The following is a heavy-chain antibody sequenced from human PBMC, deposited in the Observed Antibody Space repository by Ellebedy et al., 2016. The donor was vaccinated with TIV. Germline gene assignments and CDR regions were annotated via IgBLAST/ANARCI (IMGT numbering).Heavy chain of an antibody. CDR1: GFTFSSYA. V-gene: IGHV3-23*01. CDR3: AKEEWCISPSCHQTVGWFDS. D-gene: IGHD2-8*02. CDR2: ISGNDGTT. J-gene: IGHJ5*01. Sequence: GESLKISCAASGFTFSSYAMSWVRQAPGGGLEWVSAISGNDGTTYYADSVKGRFAISRDDSKNTLYLQMNTLRAEDTAMYYCAKEEWCISPSCHQTVGWFDSWGQGTLVTVSS.